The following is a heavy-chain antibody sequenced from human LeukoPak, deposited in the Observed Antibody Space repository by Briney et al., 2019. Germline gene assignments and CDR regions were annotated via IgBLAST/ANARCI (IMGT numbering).Heavy chain of an antibody. CDR2: INHSGGT. CDR3: ARRYYDILTGYYY. Sequence: SETLSLTCAVYGGSFSGYYWSWIRQPPGKGLEWIGEINHSGGTNYNPSLKSRVTISVDTSKNQFSLKLSSVTAADTAVYYCARRYYDILTGYYYWGQGTLVTVSS. V-gene: IGHV4-34*01. CDR1: GGSFSGYY. J-gene: IGHJ4*02. D-gene: IGHD3-9*01.